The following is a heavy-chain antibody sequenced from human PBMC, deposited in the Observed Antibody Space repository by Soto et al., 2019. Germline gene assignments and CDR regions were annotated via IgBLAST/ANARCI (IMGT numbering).Heavy chain of an antibody. Sequence: GGSLRLSCAASGLTFSDYYMSWIRKAPGKGLEWVSYISSSGSTIYYADSVKGRFTISRDNAKNSLYLQMNSLRAEDTAVYYCARDLGYCSSTSCYAYNWFDPWGQGTLVTVSS. V-gene: IGHV3-11*01. CDR1: GLTFSDYY. CDR2: ISSSGSTI. D-gene: IGHD2-2*01. J-gene: IGHJ5*02. CDR3: ARDLGYCSSTSCYAYNWFDP.